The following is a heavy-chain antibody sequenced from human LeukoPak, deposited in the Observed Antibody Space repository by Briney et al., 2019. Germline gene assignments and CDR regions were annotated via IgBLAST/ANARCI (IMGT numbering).Heavy chain of an antibody. CDR3: ARDFSGSYRYNWFDP. V-gene: IGHV4-39*07. J-gene: IGHJ5*02. Sequence: SETLSLTCTVSSGSIRSTSYNWGWIRQPPGKGLEWIGSIFYGGRTNYNPSLNSRVTMSLDTSKNQFSLILTSVTAADTAVYYCARDFSGSYRYNWFDPWGQGTLVTVSS. CDR2: IFYGGRT. CDR1: SGSIRSTSYN. D-gene: IGHD1-26*01.